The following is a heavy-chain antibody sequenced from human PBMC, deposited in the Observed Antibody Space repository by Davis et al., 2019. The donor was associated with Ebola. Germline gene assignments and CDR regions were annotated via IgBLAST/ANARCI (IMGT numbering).Heavy chain of an antibody. Sequence: GGSLRLSCAASGFTFSNAWMSWVRQAPGKGLEWVGRIKSKTDGGTTDYAAPVKGRFTISRDDSKNTLYLQMNSLKTEDTAVYYCTTDFVITIFGVGQAQDVWGQGTTVTVSS. D-gene: IGHD3-3*01. CDR1: GFTFSNAW. V-gene: IGHV3-15*01. CDR2: IKSKTDGGTT. J-gene: IGHJ6*02. CDR3: TTDFVITIFGVGQAQDV.